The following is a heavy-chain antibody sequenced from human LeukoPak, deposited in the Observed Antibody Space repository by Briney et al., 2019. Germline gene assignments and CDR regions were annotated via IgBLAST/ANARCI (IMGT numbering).Heavy chain of an antibody. Sequence: PGGSLRLSCGASGFTFSSYWMSWVRQAPGKGLERVANIKEDGTVTYYMDSVKGRFTISRDNAKNSLYLQMNSPRAEDTAVYYCARPWGDVSIATWFNPWGQGTLVTVSS. CDR3: ARPWGDVSIATWFNP. CDR2: IKEDGTVT. D-gene: IGHD3-16*01. CDR1: GFTFSSYW. V-gene: IGHV3-7*05. J-gene: IGHJ5*02.